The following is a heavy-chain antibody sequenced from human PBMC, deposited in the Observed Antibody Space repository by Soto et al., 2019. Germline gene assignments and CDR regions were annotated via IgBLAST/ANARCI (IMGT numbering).Heavy chain of an antibody. J-gene: IGHJ6*02. Sequence: QVQLQQWGAGLLKPSETLSLTCAVYGGSFSGYYWSWIRQPPGKGLEWIGEINHSGSTNYNPSLKSRFTISVDTDKNQFSPKVSSVPAAGTAVYYWARGRIGATIRLGYYYGMDVWGQGTTVTVSS. CDR1: GGSFSGYY. V-gene: IGHV4-34*01. D-gene: IGHD5-12*01. CDR3: ARGRIGATIRLGYYYGMDV. CDR2: INHSGST.